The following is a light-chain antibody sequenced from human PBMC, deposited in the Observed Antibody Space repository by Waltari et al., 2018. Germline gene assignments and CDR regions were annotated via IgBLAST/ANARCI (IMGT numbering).Light chain of an antibody. V-gene: IGKV4-1*01. J-gene: IGKJ4*01. CDR3: QQYYSTPLT. CDR1: QSVLYSSNNKNY. CDR2: WAS. Sequence: EIVMTQSPDSLAVSLGERATINCKSSQSVLYSSNNKNYLVWYQQKPGQPPKLLISWASTRESGVPDRFSGSGSGTDFTLTISSLQAEDVAVYYCQQYYSTPLTFGGGTKVEIK.